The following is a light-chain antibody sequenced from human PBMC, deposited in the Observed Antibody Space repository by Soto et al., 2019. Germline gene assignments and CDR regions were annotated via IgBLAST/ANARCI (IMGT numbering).Light chain of an antibody. V-gene: IGLV7-43*01. CDR2: STN. CDR1: TGAVTSADY. Sequence: QTVVTQEPSLTVSRGGTVTLTCASSTGAVTSADYPNWFQQKPGQPPRALIYSTNNKHSWTPARFSGSLVGDKAALTVSDVQPEDEAVYYFLIYYDGPGVFGGGTKLTVL. J-gene: IGLJ3*02. CDR3: LIYYDGPGV.